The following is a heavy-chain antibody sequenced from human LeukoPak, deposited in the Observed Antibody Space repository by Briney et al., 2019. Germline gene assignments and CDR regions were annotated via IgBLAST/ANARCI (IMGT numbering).Heavy chain of an antibody. Sequence: PSETLSLTCTVSGGSISSYYWSWIRQPPGKGLEWIGYIYNSGSTSYNPSLKSRVTISVDTSKNQFSLKLSSVTAADTAVYYCARYYSSGLDYWGQGTLVTVS. CDR1: GGSISSYY. D-gene: IGHD6-19*01. CDR2: IYNSGST. V-gene: IGHV4-59*01. CDR3: ARYYSSGLDY. J-gene: IGHJ4*02.